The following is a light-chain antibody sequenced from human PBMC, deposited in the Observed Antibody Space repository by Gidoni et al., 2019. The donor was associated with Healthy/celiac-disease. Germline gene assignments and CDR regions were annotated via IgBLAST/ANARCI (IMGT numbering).Light chain of an antibody. Sequence: DTKLTRSPSSLSASVGDRVTITCRASQSISSYLNWYQQKPGKAPKLLIYAASSLQSGVPSRFSGSGSGTDFTLTISSLQPEDFATYYCQQSYSTPHTFGQGTKLEIK. V-gene: IGKV1-39*01. J-gene: IGKJ2*01. CDR3: QQSYSTPHT. CDR1: QSISSY. CDR2: AAS.